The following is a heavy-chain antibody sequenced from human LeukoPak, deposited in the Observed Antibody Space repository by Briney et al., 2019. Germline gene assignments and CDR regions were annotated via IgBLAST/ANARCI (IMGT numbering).Heavy chain of an antibody. CDR1: GGTFSSYA. CDR2: IIPIFGTA. V-gene: IGHV1-69*05. J-gene: IGHJ5*02. CDR3: ARGVGSSTSCCYFDP. D-gene: IGHD2-2*01. Sequence: GASVKVSCKASGGTFSSYAISWVRQAPGQGLEWMGGIIPIFGTANYAQKFQGRVTITTDESTSTAYTELSSLRSEDTAVYYCARGVGSSTSCCYFDPWGQGTLVTVSS.